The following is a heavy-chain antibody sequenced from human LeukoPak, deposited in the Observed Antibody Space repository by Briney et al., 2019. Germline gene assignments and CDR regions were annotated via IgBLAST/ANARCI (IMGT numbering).Heavy chain of an antibody. CDR1: GYTFTGYY. D-gene: IGHD6-19*01. CDR3: AREMAVAGSGVIDS. J-gene: IGHJ4*02. Sequence: GASVKVSCKAPGYTFTGYYMHWVRQAPGQGLEWMGWINPNSGGTNYAQKFQGRVTMTTDTSTNTAYMELRSLRSDDTAVYYCAREMAVAGSGVIDSWGQGTLVTVSS. V-gene: IGHV1-2*02. CDR2: INPNSGGT.